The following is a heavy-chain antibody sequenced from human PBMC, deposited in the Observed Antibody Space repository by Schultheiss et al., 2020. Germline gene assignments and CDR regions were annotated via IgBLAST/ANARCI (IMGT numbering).Heavy chain of an antibody. Sequence: GGSLRLSCAASGFTVSSNYMNWVRQAPGKGLEWVSSISSSSSYIYYADSVKGRFTISRDNAKNSLYLQMNSLRAEDTAVYYCARAERGGVVVPAAKSGRGYYFDYWGQGTLVTVSS. V-gene: IGHV3-21*01. CDR3: ARAERGGVVVPAAKSGRGYYFDY. CDR1: GFTVSSNY. D-gene: IGHD2-2*01. CDR2: ISSSSSYI. J-gene: IGHJ4*02.